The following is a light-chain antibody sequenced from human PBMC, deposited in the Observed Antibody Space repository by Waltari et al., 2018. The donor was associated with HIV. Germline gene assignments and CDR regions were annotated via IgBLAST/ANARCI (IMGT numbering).Light chain of an antibody. J-gene: IGLJ2*01. Sequence: QSALTQPPSASGSPGQSVTISCTGTSSDVGAYTYVSWYQQHPGKAPKLMIYEVTKRPSGVPDRFSGSKSGNTASLTVSGLQAEDEADYHCSSYATGNNVIFGGGTKLTVL. CDR3: SSYATGNNVI. CDR2: EVT. V-gene: IGLV2-8*01. CDR1: SSDVGAYTY.